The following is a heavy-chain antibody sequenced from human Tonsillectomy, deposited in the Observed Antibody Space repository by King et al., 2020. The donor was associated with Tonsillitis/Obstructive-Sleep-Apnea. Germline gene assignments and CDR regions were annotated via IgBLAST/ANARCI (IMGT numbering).Heavy chain of an antibody. V-gene: IGHV3-33*01. J-gene: IGHJ6*02. Sequence: VQLVESGGGVVQPGRSLRLSCAASGFTFSSYGIHWVRQAPGKGLEWVSVIWYDGSNKYYADSVKGRFNISRDNDKNTRYLQMNSLRAEDTAVYYCARAFSTLYSGTFYYYYYGMDVWGQGTTVTVSS. CDR3: ARAFSTLYSGTFYYYYYGMDV. D-gene: IGHD1-26*01. CDR1: GFTFSSYG. CDR2: IWYDGSNK.